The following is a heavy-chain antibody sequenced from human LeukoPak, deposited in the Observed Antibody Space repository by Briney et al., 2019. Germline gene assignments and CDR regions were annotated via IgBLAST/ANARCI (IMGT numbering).Heavy chain of an antibody. CDR2: ISGGGDST. V-gene: IGHV3-23*01. Sequence: GSLRLSCAASGFTFSSYAMTWVRQASGKGLEWVSAISGGGDSTYHADSVKGRFTISRDNSKNTLYLQMNSLRAEDTAVYYCAKTGTPWYYFDYWGQGTLVTVSS. CDR3: AKTGTPWYYFDY. D-gene: IGHD6-13*01. J-gene: IGHJ4*02. CDR1: GFTFSSYA.